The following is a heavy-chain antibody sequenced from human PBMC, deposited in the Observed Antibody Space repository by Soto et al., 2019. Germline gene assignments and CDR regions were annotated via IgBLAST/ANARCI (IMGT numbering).Heavy chain of an antibody. J-gene: IGHJ4*02. D-gene: IGHD6-19*01. Sequence: QVQLVQSGAEVKKPGASVKVSCKASGYTFTGYYMHWVRQAPGQGLEWMGWINPNSGGTNYAQKFQGRVTMTRDTSVSTAYMELSRLRSDATAVYYCARPSSGWRKIFDYWGQGTLVTVSS. V-gene: IGHV1-2*02. CDR2: INPNSGGT. CDR3: ARPSSGWRKIFDY. CDR1: GYTFTGYY.